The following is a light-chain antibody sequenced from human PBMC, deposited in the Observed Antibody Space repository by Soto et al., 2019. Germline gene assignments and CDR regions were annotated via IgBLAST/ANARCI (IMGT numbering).Light chain of an antibody. CDR3: QSYDSSLSGRYV. Sequence: QSVLTQPPSVSGAPGQRVTISCTGSSSNIGAGYDVHWYQQRPGTAPKLLIYGNSNRPSGVPDRFSGSKSGTSASLAITGLQAEYEADYYCQSYDSSLSGRYVFGTGTKVTVL. J-gene: IGLJ1*01. CDR2: GNS. CDR1: SSNIGAGYD. V-gene: IGLV1-40*01.